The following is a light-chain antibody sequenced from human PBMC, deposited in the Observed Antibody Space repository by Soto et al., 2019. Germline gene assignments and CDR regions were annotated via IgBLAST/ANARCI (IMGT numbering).Light chain of an antibody. J-gene: IGLJ3*02. CDR1: SSDIGRFNY. V-gene: IGLV2-14*01. CDR2: EVS. Sequence: QSALTQPASVSGSPGQSITISCTGTSSDIGRFNYVSWYQQHPGKVPKLMIYEVSNRPSGVSNRFSGSKSGNTASLTISGLQAEDEADYYCTSYTTSSTHWVFGGGTKLTVL. CDR3: TSYTTSSTHWV.